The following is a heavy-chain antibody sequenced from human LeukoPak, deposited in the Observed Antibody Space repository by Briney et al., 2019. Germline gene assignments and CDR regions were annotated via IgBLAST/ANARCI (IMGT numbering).Heavy chain of an antibody. CDR3: ARDFD. J-gene: IGHJ1*01. CDR1: GFTFSSSW. Sequence: GGSLRLSCAASGFTFSSSWMTWVRQAPGKGLEWVANIKQDGNEKYYVDSVKGRFTISRDNAKNSLYLQMNSLRAEDTTVYYCARDFDWGQGTLVTVSS. V-gene: IGHV3-7*05. CDR2: IKQDGNEK.